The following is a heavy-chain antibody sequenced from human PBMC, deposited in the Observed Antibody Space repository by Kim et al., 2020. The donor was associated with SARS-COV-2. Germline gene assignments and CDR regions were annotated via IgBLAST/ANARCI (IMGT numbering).Heavy chain of an antibody. CDR3: AKRAYCSAVCYSGFGC. V-gene: IGHV3-23*01. CDR2: VTYNGGYT. D-gene: IGHD2-21*01. J-gene: IGHJ4*02. Sequence: GGSLRLSCAASGFTFSSYDMTWVRQAPGKGLEWVSTVTYNGGYTYYADSLEGRFTISRDNSKNTLSLQMNSLRVEDTSVYFCAKRAYCSAVCYSGFGCWGRGTLVTVSS. CDR1: GFTFSSYD.